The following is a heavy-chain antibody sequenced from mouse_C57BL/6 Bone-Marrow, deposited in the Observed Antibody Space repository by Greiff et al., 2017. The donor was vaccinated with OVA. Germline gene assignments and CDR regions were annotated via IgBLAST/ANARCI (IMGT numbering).Heavy chain of an antibody. CDR1: GFTFSDYG. V-gene: IGHV5-15*01. D-gene: IGHD3-3*01. J-gene: IGHJ4*01. Sequence: EVKLMESGGGLVQPGGSLKLSCAASGFTFSDYGMAWVRQAPRKGPEWVAFISNLAYSIYYADTVTGRFTISRENAKNTLYLEMSSLRSEDTAMYYCARLVDYWGQGTSVTVSS. CDR3: ARLVDY. CDR2: ISNLAYSI.